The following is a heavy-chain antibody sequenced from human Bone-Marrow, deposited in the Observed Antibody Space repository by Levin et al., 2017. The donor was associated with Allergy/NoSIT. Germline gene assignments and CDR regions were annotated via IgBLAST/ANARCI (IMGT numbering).Heavy chain of an antibody. D-gene: IGHD1-26*01. CDR1: GFTFSSYA. J-gene: IGHJ4*02. CDR3: ARGTYGSFDY. V-gene: IGHV3-23*01. Sequence: PGESLKISCAASGFTFSSYAMSWFRQAPGKGLEWVSHITSGSGGGLYYAHSVKGRFTISRDNSKSTLYLQMNSLRADDTALYYCARGTYGSFDYWGQGTLVTVSS. CDR2: ITSGSGGGL.